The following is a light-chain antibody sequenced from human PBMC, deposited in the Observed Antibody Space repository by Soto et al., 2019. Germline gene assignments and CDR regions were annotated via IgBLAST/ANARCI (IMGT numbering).Light chain of an antibody. CDR3: QHRTNWEYT. CDR1: QSVSRS. Sequence: EIVLTQSPATLSLSPGERATLSCRASQSVSRSLAWYQQKPCQAPRLLLYGASKGAPGIPVRFSASGSGTDFTLTISSLEPEDFAVYSCQHRTNWEYTFGQGTKLEIK. CDR2: GAS. J-gene: IGKJ2*01. V-gene: IGKV3-11*01.